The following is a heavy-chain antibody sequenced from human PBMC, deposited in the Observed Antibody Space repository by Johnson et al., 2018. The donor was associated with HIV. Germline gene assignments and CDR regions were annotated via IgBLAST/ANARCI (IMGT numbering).Heavy chain of an antibody. CDR2: INSDGSST. D-gene: IGHD5-12*01. V-gene: IGHV3-74*01. J-gene: IGHJ3*02. Sequence: MLLVESGGGVVQPGRSLRLSCAASGFTFSSYWMHWVRQAPGKGLVWVSRINSDGSSTSYADSVKGRFTISRDNAKNTLYLQMNSLRAEDTAVYYCARDRRLADAFDIWGQGQWSPSPQ. CDR3: ARDRRLADAFDI. CDR1: GFTFSSYW.